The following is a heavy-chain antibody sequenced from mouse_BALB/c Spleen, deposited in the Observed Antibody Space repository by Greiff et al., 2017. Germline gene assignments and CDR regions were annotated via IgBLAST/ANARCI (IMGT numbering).Heavy chain of an antibody. Sequence: VQLKQSGGGLVQPGGSRKLSCAASGFTFSSFGMHWVRQAPEKGLEWVAYISSGSSTIYYADTVKGRFTISRDNPKNTLFLQMTSLRSEDTAMYYCARGTTATVFYAMDYWGQGTSVTVSS. CDR3: ARGTTATVFYAMDY. J-gene: IGHJ4*01. CDR2: ISSGSSTI. V-gene: IGHV5-17*02. CDR1: GFTFSSFG. D-gene: IGHD1-2*01.